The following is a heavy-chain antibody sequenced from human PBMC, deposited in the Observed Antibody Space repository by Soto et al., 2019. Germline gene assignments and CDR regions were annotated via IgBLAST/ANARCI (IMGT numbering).Heavy chain of an antibody. D-gene: IGHD1-26*01. CDR1: GFTFSSYS. CDR3: ARDGTDAFDI. Sequence: EVQLVESGGGLVKPGGSLRLSCAASGFTFSSYSMNWVRQAPGKGLEWVSSISSSSSYIYYADLVKGRFTISRDNAKNSLYLQMNSLRAEDTAVYYCARDGTDAFDIWGQGTMVTVSS. J-gene: IGHJ3*02. V-gene: IGHV3-21*01. CDR2: ISSSSSYI.